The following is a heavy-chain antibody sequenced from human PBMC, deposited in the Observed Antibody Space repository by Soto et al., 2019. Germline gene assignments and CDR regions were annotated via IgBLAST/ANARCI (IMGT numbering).Heavy chain of an antibody. J-gene: IGHJ6*02. V-gene: IGHV2-5*02. Sequence: QITLKESAPTLVKPTQTLTLTCTFSGFSLSTSGVGVGWIRQPPGKALEWLALIHWDDDKRYSPSLRSRLTIDKDTSKNQVVLTMTNMDPVDTATYYCIQSRCGGDCLQSYASHYYYGMDVWGQGTTVTVSS. CDR3: IQSRCGGDCLQSYASHYYYGMDV. CDR1: GFSLSTSGVG. CDR2: IHWDDDK. D-gene: IGHD2-21*02.